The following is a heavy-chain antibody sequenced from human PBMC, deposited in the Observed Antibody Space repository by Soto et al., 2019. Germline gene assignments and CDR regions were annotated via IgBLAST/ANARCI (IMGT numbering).Heavy chain of an antibody. D-gene: IGHD6-19*01. J-gene: IGHJ4*02. CDR1: GFTFSSYA. Sequence: QVQLVESGGGVVQPGRSLRLSCAASGFTFSSYAMHWVRQAPGKGLEWVAVISYDGSNKYYADSVKGRFTISRDNSRNTLYLQMNSLRAEDTAVYYCARDYRIAVDGTLGYWGRGTLVAVST. CDR3: ARDYRIAVDGTLGY. V-gene: IGHV3-30-3*01. CDR2: ISYDGSNK.